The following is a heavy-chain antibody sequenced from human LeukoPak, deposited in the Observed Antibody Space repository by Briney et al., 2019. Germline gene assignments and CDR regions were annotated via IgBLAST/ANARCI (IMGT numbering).Heavy chain of an antibody. V-gene: IGHV1-18*01. CDR2: ISAYNGNT. J-gene: IGHJ4*02. CDR3: ARMEMATAIFDY. CDR1: GYTFTSYG. Sequence: ASVKVSCKASGYTFTSYGISWVRQAPGQGLEWMGWISAYNGNTNYAQKLQGRVTMTTDTSTSTAYMELRSLRSDDAAMYYCARMEMATAIFDYWGQGTLVTVAS. D-gene: IGHD5-24*01.